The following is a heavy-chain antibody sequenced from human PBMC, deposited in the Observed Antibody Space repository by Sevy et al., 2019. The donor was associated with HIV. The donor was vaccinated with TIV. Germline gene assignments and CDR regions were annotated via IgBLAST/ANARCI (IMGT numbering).Heavy chain of an antibody. Sequence: GGSLRLSCAASGFTFSSYAMSWVRQAPGKGLEWVSAISGSGGSTYYADSVKGRFTISRDNSKNTLCLQMNSLRAEDTAVYYCSNYRYYDSSGSTQHYFDYWGQGTLVTVSS. CDR2: ISGSGGST. V-gene: IGHV3-23*01. CDR1: GFTFSSYA. J-gene: IGHJ4*02. D-gene: IGHD3-22*01. CDR3: SNYRYYDSSGSTQHYFDY.